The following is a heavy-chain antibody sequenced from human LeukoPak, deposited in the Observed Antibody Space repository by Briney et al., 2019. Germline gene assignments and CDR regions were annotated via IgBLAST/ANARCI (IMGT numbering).Heavy chain of an antibody. J-gene: IGHJ4*02. D-gene: IGHD3-3*01. V-gene: IGHV4-34*01. Sequence: SETLSLTCAVYGGSFSGYYWSWIRQPPGKGLEWIGEINHSGSTNYNPSLKSRVTISVDTSKNQFSLKLSSVTAADTAVYYFARGMRDFGSVNTKKYYFDYWGQGTLVTVPS. CDR3: ARGMRDFGSVNTKKYYFDY. CDR1: GGSFSGYY. CDR2: INHSGST.